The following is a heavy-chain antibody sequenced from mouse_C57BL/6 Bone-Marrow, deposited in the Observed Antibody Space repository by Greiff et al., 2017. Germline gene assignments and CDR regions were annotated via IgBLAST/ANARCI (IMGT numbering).Heavy chain of an antibody. CDR1: GYTFTSYW. CDR3: ARTRYDDAMDY. V-gene: IGHV1-64*01. D-gene: IGHD2-12*01. CDR2: IHPNSGST. J-gene: IGHJ4*01. Sequence: QVQLQQPGAELVKPGASVKLSCKASGYTFTSYWMHWVKQRPGQGLEWIGMIHPNSGSTNYDEKFKSKATLTEDKSSSTAYMQLSSLTSEDSAVYYCARTRYDDAMDYWGQGTSVTGSS.